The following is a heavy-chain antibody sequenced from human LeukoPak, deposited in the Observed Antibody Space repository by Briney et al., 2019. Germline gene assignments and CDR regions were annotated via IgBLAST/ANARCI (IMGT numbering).Heavy chain of an antibody. Sequence: ASVKVSCXASGYTFTSYDINWVRQATGQGLEWMVWMNPNSGNTGYAQKFQGRVTMTRNTSISTAYMELSSLRSEDTAVYYCARGDRFASTNGVWTDYYYYMDVWGKGTTVTVSS. D-gene: IGHD2-8*01. V-gene: IGHV1-8*01. CDR3: ARGDRFASTNGVWTDYYYYMDV. CDR1: GYTFTSYD. CDR2: MNPNSGNT. J-gene: IGHJ6*03.